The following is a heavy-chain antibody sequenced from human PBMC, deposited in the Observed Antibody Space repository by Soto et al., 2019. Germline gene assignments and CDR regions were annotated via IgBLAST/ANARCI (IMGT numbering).Heavy chain of an antibody. Sequence: QVQLVQSGAEVKKPGSSVKVSCKASGGTFSRYSFTWVRQAPGHGLEWMGRIMPVFGIASYAQKFQGRVTITADESTITAFMELRSLRSEDTAVYYCAREDRDRETGLVPAAIDGMDVWGQGTTVTVSS. CDR1: GGTFSRYS. D-gene: IGHD2-2*01. CDR3: AREDRDRETGLVPAAIDGMDV. J-gene: IGHJ6*02. CDR2: IMPVFGIA. V-gene: IGHV1-69*08.